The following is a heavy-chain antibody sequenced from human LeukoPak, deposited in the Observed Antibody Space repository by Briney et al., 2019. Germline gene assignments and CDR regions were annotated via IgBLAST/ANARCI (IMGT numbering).Heavy chain of an antibody. J-gene: IGHJ4*02. CDR2: SYTSGST. CDR1: GGSISSGSHY. CDR3: ARDRYYYGSGSYNHFDY. D-gene: IGHD3-10*01. V-gene: IGHV4-61*02. Sequence: SQTLSLTCTVSGGSISSGSHYWSWIRQPAGKGLEWIGRSYTSGSTHYNPSLKSRVTISVDTSKNQFSLKLSSVTAADTAVYYCARDRYYYGSGSYNHFDYWGQGTLVTVSS.